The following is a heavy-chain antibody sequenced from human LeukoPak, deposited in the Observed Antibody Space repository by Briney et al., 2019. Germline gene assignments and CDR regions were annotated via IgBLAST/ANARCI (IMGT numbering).Heavy chain of an antibody. CDR3: ARGPIIDIVIIPAADDYYYMDV. CDR1: GYTFTSYG. Sequence: VASVKVSCKASGYTFTSYGISWVRQAPGQGLEWMGWISAYNGNTNYAQKIQGRVTMTTDTSTSTAYMELRSLRSDDTAVYYCARGPIIDIVIIPAADDYYYMDVWGKGTTVTVSS. J-gene: IGHJ6*03. CDR2: ISAYNGNT. D-gene: IGHD2-2*01. V-gene: IGHV1-18*01.